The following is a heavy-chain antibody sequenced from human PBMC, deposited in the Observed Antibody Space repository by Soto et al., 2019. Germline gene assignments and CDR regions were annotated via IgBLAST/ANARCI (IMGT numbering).Heavy chain of an antibody. J-gene: IGHJ4*02. D-gene: IGHD1-26*01. CDR3: ARRTSLVGATPFDC. CDR2: IYWDDDK. Sequence: QITLKESGPTLVKPTQTLTLTCTFSGFSLSTRGVDVSWIRQPPGKALEWLALIYWDDDKRYSPSLKSRLTITKDTSKNQVVLTMTNMDPVDTATYYCARRTSLVGATPFDCWGQGTLVTVSS. V-gene: IGHV2-5*02. CDR1: GFSLSTRGVD.